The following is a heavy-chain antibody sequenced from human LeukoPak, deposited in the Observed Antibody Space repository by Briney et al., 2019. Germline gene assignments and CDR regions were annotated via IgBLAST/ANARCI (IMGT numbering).Heavy chain of an antibody. CDR3: ARDPPPRYCSSTSCYSYYYYYGMDV. D-gene: IGHD2-2*01. V-gene: IGHV3-21*01. J-gene: IGHJ6*02. Sequence: GGSLRLSCAASGFTFSSYSMNWVRQAPGKGXXXXXXXXXXXXXXXXXDSVKGRFTISRDNAKNSLYLQMNSLRAEDTAVYYCARDPPPRYCSSTSCYSYYYYYGMDVWGQGTTVTVSS. CDR1: GFTFSSYS. CDR2: XXXXXXXX.